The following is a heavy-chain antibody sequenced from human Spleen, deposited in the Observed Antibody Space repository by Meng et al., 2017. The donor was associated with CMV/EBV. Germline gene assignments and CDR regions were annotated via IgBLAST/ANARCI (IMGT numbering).Heavy chain of an antibody. CDR2: ISYHGSNT. CDR1: FSSYA. CDR3: ARENGPSYDFWSGYFRFDP. V-gene: IGHV3-30-3*01. D-gene: IGHD3-3*01. Sequence: FSSYAMHWVRQAPGKGLEWVADISYHGSNTYYSDSVKGRFTISRDNSQTTLYLQMSSLRAEDTAVYYCARENGPSYDFWSGYFRFDPWGQGTLVTVSS. J-gene: IGHJ5*02.